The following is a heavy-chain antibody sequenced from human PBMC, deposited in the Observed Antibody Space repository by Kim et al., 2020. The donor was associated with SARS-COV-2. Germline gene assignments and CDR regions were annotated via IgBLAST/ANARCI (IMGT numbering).Heavy chain of an antibody. D-gene: IGHD3-3*01. CDR3: ARGQRITIFGVVREMDV. Sequence: SETLSLTCTVSGGSISSYYWSWIRQPPGKGLEWIGYIYYSGSTNYNPSLKSRLTISVDTSKNQTPLKLSAVTAADTAVYYCARGQRITIFGVVREMDVRGQRTTVTVSS. CDR2: IYYSGST. V-gene: IGHV4-59*12. CDR1: GGSISSYY. J-gene: IGHJ6*02.